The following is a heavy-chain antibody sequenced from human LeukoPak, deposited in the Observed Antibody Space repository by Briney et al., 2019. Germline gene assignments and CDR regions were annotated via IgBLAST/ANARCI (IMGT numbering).Heavy chain of an antibody. V-gene: IGHV3-74*01. D-gene: IGHD4-23*01. CDR1: GFTFSSYW. Sequence: SGGSLRLSCAASGFTFSSYWMNWVRHAPGKGLAWVSRIASDGSSTTYADSVKGRFSISRDNAKNTLYLQMNSLRVEDTAVYYCARGRPHGNDYWGQGTLVTVSS. CDR2: IASDGSST. J-gene: IGHJ4*02. CDR3: ARGRPHGNDY.